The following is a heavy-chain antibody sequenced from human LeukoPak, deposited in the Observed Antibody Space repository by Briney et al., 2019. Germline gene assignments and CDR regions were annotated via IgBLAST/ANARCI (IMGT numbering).Heavy chain of an antibody. J-gene: IGHJ4*02. Sequence: GGSLRLSCAASGFTFSSYSMNWVRQAPGKGLEWVSSISSSSSYIFYSDSVKSRFTISRDNAKNSLYLQMNSLRDEDTAVYYFARQYSSSWYYFDYWGQGTLVTVAS. D-gene: IGHD6-13*01. CDR2: ISSSSSYI. CDR3: ARQYSSSWYYFDY. CDR1: GFTFSSYS. V-gene: IGHV3-21*01.